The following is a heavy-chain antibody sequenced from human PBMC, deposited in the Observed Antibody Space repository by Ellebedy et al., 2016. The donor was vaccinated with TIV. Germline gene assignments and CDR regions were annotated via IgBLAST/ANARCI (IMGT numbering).Heavy chain of an antibody. CDR2: IYYNGST. Sequence: GSLRLSCTVSGGSISSSSYYWGWIRQPPGKGLEWIGTIYYNGSTYYYPSLKSRVTISADTSKNQFSLKLSSVTAADTALYYCARGLPKPMSVFDIWGQGTMVTVSS. CDR3: ARGLPKPMSVFDI. V-gene: IGHV4-39*01. J-gene: IGHJ3*02. CDR1: GGSISSSSYY. D-gene: IGHD5/OR15-5a*01.